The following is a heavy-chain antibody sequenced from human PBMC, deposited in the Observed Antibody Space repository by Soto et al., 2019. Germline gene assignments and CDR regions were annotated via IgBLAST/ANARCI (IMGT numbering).Heavy chain of an antibody. V-gene: IGHV1-2*02. CDR2: INPYSGSA. Sequence: ASVKVSCKAPGYTFTGYYMHWVRQAPGQGLEWMGGINPYSGSADYAQKFQGRVTMTRDTSVSTVYMELSSLRSDDTAVYYCASVVRGAYENTPLDTWGQGTVVTVSS. D-gene: IGHD3-10*02. CDR1: GYTFTGYY. J-gene: IGHJ5*02. CDR3: ASVVRGAYENTPLDT.